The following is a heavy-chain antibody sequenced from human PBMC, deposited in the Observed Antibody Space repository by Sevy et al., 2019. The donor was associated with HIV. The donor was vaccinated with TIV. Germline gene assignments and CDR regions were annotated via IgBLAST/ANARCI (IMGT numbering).Heavy chain of an antibody. V-gene: IGHV4-59*01. CDR1: GGSISSYY. J-gene: IGHJ4*02. D-gene: IGHD2-2*01. CDR3: ARGGGYCSSTSCYGSLDY. CDR2: IYYSGST. Sequence: SETLSLTCTVSGGSISSYYWRWIRQPPGKGLEWIGYIYYSGSTNYNPSLKSRVTISVDTSKNQFSLKLSSVTAADTAVYYCARGGGYCSSTSCYGSLDYWGQGTLVTVSS.